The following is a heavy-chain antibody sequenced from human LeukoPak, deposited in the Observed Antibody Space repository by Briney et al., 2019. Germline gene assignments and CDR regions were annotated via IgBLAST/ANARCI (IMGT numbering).Heavy chain of an antibody. V-gene: IGHV4-59*08. J-gene: IGHJ6*02. Sequence: SETLSLTCTVSGGSISSYYWSWIRQPAGKGLEWIGYIYYSGSTNYNPSLKSRVTISVDTSKNQFSLKLSSVTAADTAVYYCARSRVVIRSFYYYGMDVWGQGTTVTVSS. CDR1: GGSISSYY. CDR3: ARSRVVIRSFYYYGMDV. D-gene: IGHD3-3*01. CDR2: IYYSGST.